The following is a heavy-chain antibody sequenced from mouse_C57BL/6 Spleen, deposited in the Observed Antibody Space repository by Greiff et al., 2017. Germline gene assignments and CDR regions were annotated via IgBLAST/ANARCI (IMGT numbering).Heavy chain of an antibody. CDR2: IYPRDGSN. Sequence: VQLQQSGPELVKPGASVKLSCKASGYTFTSYDINWVKQRPGQGREWIGWIYPRDGSNKYNEKFKGKATLTGDTSSSTAYMELHSLTSADSAVYFCARRRTYYDYDGGFAYWGQGTLVTVSA. J-gene: IGHJ3*01. CDR1: GYTFTSYD. CDR3: ARRRTYYDYDGGFAY. D-gene: IGHD2-4*01. V-gene: IGHV1-85*01.